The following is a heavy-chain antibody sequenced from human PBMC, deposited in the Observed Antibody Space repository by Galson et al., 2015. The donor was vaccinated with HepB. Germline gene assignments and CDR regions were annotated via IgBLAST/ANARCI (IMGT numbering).Heavy chain of an antibody. CDR1: GYTFTGYY. Sequence: SVKVSCKASGYTFTGYYMHWVRQAPGQGLEWMGWINPNSGGTNYAQKFQGWVTMTRDTSISTAYMELSRLRSDYTAVYYCARMTTVTRVPYYYYGMDVWGQGTTVTVSS. V-gene: IGHV1-2*04. J-gene: IGHJ6*02. CDR2: INPNSGGT. CDR3: ARMTTVTRVPYYYYGMDV. D-gene: IGHD4-17*01.